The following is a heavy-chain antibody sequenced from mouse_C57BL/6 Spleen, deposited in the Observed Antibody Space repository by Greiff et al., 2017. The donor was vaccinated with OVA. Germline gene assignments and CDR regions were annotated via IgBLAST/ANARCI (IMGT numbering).Heavy chain of an antibody. J-gene: IGHJ3*01. Sequence: VQLQQSGAELARPGASVKMSCKASGYTFTSYTMHWVKQRPGQGLEWIGYINPSSGYTKYNQKFKDKATLTADKSSSTAYMQLSSLTSEDSAVYYCARGGYYDYDGFAYWGQGTLVTVSA. CDR2: INPSSGYT. V-gene: IGHV1-4*01. CDR1: GYTFTSYT. D-gene: IGHD2-4*01. CDR3: ARGGYYDYDGFAY.